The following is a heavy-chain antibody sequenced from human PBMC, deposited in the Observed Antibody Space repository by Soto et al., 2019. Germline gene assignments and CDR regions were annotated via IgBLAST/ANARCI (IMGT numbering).Heavy chain of an antibody. CDR2: INGYNANT. CDR3: ARGDSPVHFDL. CDR1: GYTFSNYG. J-gene: IGHJ4*02. D-gene: IGHD4-4*01. V-gene: IGHV1-18*01. Sequence: QVHLVQSGLEVKKPGASVKVSCKTSGYTFSNYGIAWVRQAPGQGLEWMGWINGYNANTNYAQKFQGRVTMTIDTSATTAYLELRSLRSDDTAVFYCARGDSPVHFDLWGQGTLVTVST.